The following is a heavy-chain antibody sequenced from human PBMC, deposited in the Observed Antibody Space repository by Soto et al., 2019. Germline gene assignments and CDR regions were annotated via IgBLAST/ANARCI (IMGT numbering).Heavy chain of an antibody. CDR3: ARGLRENEWLRFRTTYFDY. D-gene: IGHD5-12*01. Sequence: PSETLSLTCTVSGGSISSYYWSWIRQPPGKGLEWIGYIYYSGSTNYNPSLKSRVTISVDTSKNQFSLKLSSVTAADTAVYYCARGLRENEWLRFRTTYFDYWGQGTLVTVSS. CDR2: IYYSGST. J-gene: IGHJ4*02. CDR1: GGSISSYY. V-gene: IGHV4-59*01.